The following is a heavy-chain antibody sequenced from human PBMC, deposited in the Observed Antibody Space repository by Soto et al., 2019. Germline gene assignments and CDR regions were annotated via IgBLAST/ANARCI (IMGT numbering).Heavy chain of an antibody. D-gene: IGHD3-10*01. J-gene: IGHJ6*02. V-gene: IGHV1-8*01. CDR1: GYTFTSYD. Sequence: VKVSCKASGYTFTSYDINWVRQATGQGLEGMGWMNPNSGNTAYAQKFQGRVTMTRNTSISTAYMELSSLRSEDTAVYYCARGVLLWFGGGDYYYYYYGMDVWG. CDR3: ARGVLLWFGGGDYYYYYYGMDV. CDR2: MNPNSGNT.